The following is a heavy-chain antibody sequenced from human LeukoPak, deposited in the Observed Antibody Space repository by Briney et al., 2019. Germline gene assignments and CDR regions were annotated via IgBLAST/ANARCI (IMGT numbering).Heavy chain of an antibody. V-gene: IGHV1-2*02. J-gene: IGHJ3*01. Sequence: GASVKVSCKASGYTFTGYYMHWVRQAPGQRLEWMGWINPISGATKYAQKFQGRVTMTRDTSISTAYMELSSLRSDDTAVYYCARGEYVISGYRNDAFDVWGQGTVVTVSS. CDR3: ARGEYVISGYRNDAFDV. CDR2: INPISGAT. D-gene: IGHD3-22*01. CDR1: GYTFTGYY.